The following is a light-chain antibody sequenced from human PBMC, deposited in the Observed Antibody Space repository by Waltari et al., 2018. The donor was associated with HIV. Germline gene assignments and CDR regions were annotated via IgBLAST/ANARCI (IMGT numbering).Light chain of an antibody. CDR3: TSYISSNTYPVI. Sequence: QSALTQPASVSGFPGQSITISCTGTSSDVGGYNYVSWYQQYPGKAPKLIIYEVSNRPSGVSDRFAGSKSGNTASLTISGLQAEDEADYYCTSYISSNTYPVILGGGTKLTVL. J-gene: IGLJ2*01. V-gene: IGLV2-14*01. CDR2: EVS. CDR1: SSDVGGYNY.